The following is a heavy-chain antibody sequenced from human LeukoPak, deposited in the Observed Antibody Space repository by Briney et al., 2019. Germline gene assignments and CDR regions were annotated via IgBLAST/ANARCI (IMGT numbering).Heavy chain of an antibody. V-gene: IGHV4-34*01. D-gene: IGHD2-2*01. CDR3: SASPGGSRRYFDL. CDR2: INQSGTT. CDR1: NGSFSGYF. J-gene: IGHJ2*01. Sequence: PSETLSLTCAVHNGSFSGYFWSWIRQPPGKGLEWIGEINQSGTTNYNPSLKSRVTISVDTSKNQFSLKLSSVTAADTAVYYCSASPGGSRRYFDLWGRGTLVTVSS.